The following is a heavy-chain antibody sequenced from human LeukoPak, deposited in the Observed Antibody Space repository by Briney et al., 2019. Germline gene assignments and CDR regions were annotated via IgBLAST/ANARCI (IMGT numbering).Heavy chain of an antibody. CDR3: ARLEYSSTGNY. CDR1: GFTVSSNY. J-gene: IGHJ4*02. D-gene: IGHD6-6*01. Sequence: HPGGSLRLSCAASGFTVSSNYMSWVRQAPGKGVEWASVIYSGGSTYYADSVQGRSTLYSHNSKKTPYLPINSLRAEDTAVYYCARLEYSSTGNYWGEGALVSDCS. CDR2: IYSGGST. V-gene: IGHV3-66*02.